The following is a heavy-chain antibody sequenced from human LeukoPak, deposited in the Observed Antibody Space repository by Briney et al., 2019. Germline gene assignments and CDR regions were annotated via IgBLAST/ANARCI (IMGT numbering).Heavy chain of an antibody. CDR1: GGSFSGYY. CDR2: INHSGST. CDR3: ARGRDPY. Sequence: MPSETLSLTCAVYGGSFSGYYWTWIRQPPGRGLEWIGEINHSGSTNYSPSLKSRVTISVDTSKSQFSLKLNSVTAADTAMYYCARGRDPYWGQGTLVTVSS. J-gene: IGHJ4*02. V-gene: IGHV4-34*01. D-gene: IGHD5-24*01.